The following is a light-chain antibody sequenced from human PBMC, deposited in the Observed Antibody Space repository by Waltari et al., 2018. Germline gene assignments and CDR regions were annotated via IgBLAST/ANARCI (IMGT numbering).Light chain of an antibody. CDR2: REN. CDR3: NSRETSGYHLEV. CDR1: SLRSHY. V-gene: IGLV3-19*01. Sequence: SSELTQDPAVSVALGQTVRLTCQGDSLRSHYASWYPQKPGQAPVLVFYRENKRPSGISDRFAGSSSGNTASLTITGAQAEDEADYYCNSRETSGYHLEVFGTGTKVTVL. J-gene: IGLJ1*01.